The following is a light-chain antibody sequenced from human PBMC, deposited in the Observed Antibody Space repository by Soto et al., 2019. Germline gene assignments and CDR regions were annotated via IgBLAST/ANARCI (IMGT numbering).Light chain of an antibody. V-gene: IGKV3-20*01. CDR2: GAS. CDR1: QSISSSF. CDR3: QRYGSSPPLT. J-gene: IGKJ4*01. Sequence: EFVLTQSPGTLSLSPGGRATLSCRASQSISSSFLAWYQHKPGQAPRLLIYGASFRGTGIPDRFSGGGSGTDFTLTISRLEPEDFAVYYCQRYGSSPPLTFGGGTKVEI.